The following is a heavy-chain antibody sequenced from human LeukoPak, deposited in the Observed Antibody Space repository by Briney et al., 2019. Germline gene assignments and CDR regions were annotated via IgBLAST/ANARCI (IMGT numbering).Heavy chain of an antibody. CDR3: AKAGDKYCSGGSCYSWFDP. CDR1: GFTFSTYG. V-gene: IGHV3-30*02. J-gene: IGHJ5*02. D-gene: IGHD2-15*01. Sequence: PGWSLRLSCATSGFTFSTYGMHWVRQAPGKGLEWVAFIWYDGSNKYYADSVEGRFTISRDNAKNTLCLQMNSLRSEDTAVYYCAKAGDKYCSGGSCYSWFDPWGQGTLVTVSS. CDR2: IWYDGSNK.